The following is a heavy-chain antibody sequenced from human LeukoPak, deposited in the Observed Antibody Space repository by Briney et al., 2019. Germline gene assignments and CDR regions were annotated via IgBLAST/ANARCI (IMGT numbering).Heavy chain of an antibody. CDR1: GFTFRNYA. CDR3: AKRRHYYDSSGPFDY. Sequence: GGSLRLSCAGSGFTFRNYAMSWVRQAPGKGLEWVSVISSSGGSTYYADSVKGRFTISRDKSKNTLFLQMNSLRAEDTAVYYCAKRRHYYDSSGPFDYWGQGTLVTVSS. J-gene: IGHJ4*02. D-gene: IGHD3-22*01. CDR2: ISSSGGST. V-gene: IGHV3-23*01.